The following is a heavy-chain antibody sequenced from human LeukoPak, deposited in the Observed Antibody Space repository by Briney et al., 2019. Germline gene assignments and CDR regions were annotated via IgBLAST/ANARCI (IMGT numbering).Heavy chain of an antibody. D-gene: IGHD1-14*01. Sequence: PGRSLRLSFAGSGFTFGGYGMHWFRQTPGKGLEGVAVIAYDGSRAFYAHSVKGRFTISRDNSNNTMSVQMDDLRAEDTAVYYCTRYNNDHFDYWGQGTLVTVSS. V-gene: IGHV3-33*01. J-gene: IGHJ4*02. CDR2: IAYDGSRA. CDR1: GFTFGGYG. CDR3: TRYNNDHFDY.